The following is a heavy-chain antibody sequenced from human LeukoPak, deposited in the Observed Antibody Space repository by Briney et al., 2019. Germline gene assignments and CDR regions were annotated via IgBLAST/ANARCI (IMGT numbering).Heavy chain of an antibody. Sequence: GGSLRLSCAASGFTLSDYWMNWVRQAPGKGLEWVSYISGRSSTIYYADSVKGRFTISRDNAKNSMYLQMNSLRAEDTAVYYCARDRIKSGSYYFDYWGQGTLVTVSS. CDR2: ISGRSSTI. D-gene: IGHD1-26*01. CDR3: ARDRIKSGSYYFDY. J-gene: IGHJ4*02. CDR1: GFTLSDYW. V-gene: IGHV3-48*01.